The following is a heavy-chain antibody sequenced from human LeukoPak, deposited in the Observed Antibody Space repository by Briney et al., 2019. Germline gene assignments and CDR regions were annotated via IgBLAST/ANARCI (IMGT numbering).Heavy chain of an antibody. CDR3: ATTTTIASWFDP. D-gene: IGHD2-21*01. CDR1: GGSISGYY. V-gene: IGHV4-4*09. CDR2: IYTSGST. J-gene: IGHJ5*02. Sequence: PSETLSLTCSVPGGSISGYYWSWVRQPPGKGLEWIGYIYTSGSTNYNPSLKSRVTISVDTSKNQFSLKLSSVTAADTAVYYCATTTTIASWFDPWGQGTLVTVSS.